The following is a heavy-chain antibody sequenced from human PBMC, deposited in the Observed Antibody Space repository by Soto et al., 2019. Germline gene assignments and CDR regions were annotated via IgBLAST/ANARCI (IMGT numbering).Heavy chain of an antibody. CDR1: GFTFSSYA. V-gene: IGHV3-30-3*01. Sequence: QVQLVESGGGVVQPGRSLRLSCAASGFTFSSYAMHWVRQAPGKGLEWVAVISYDGSNKYYADSVKGRFTISRDNSKNTLYLQMNSLRAEDTAVYYCARDKGDYGDYVNRGQGTLVTVSS. D-gene: IGHD4-17*01. CDR2: ISYDGSNK. J-gene: IGHJ4*02. CDR3: ARDKGDYGDYVN.